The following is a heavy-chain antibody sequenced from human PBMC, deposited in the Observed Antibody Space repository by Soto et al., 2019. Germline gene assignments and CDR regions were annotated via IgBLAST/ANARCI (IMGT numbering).Heavy chain of an antibody. D-gene: IGHD1-1*01. CDR3: GIYAPPGTTGLSFDY. J-gene: IGHJ4*02. V-gene: IGHV3-23*01. CDR1: GFTFSTYA. CDR2: VSASGLNT. Sequence: PGGSLRLSCAASGFTFSTYAMAWVRQAPGKGLEWVSGVSASGLNTDYADPVKGRFYISRDNSKNTVSLHMNSLRAEDTALYYCGIYAPPGTTGLSFDYWGQGTLVTVSS.